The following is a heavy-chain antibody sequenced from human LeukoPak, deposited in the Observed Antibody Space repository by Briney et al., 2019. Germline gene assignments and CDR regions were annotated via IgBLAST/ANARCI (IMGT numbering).Heavy chain of an antibody. V-gene: IGHV3-30-3*01. J-gene: IGHJ3*02. CDR1: GFTFRSYA. CDR2: ISYDGSNK. Sequence: PGRSLRLSCAASGFTFRSYAMHWVRQAPGKGLEWVAVISYDGSNKYYADSVKGRFTISRDNSKNTLYLQMNSLRAEDTAVYYCARGQGAFDIWGQGTMVTVSS. CDR3: ARGQGAFDI.